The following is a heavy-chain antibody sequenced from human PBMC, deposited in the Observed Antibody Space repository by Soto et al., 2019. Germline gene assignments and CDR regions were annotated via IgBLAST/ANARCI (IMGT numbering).Heavy chain of an antibody. J-gene: IGHJ6*02. D-gene: IGHD6-6*01. CDR3: ARVGVRLGRIAARPQADPYYYAMDV. CDR1: GGSVSSGSYS. Sequence: QVQLQESGPGLVKPSETLSLTCTVSGGSVSSGSYSWSWIRQPPGKGLEWIGYIYNSGGTNYNPSLKRRVTLSVDTSKNQFSLKLSSVTAADTAVYYCARVGVRLGRIAARPQADPYYYAMDVWGQGTTVTVSS. CDR2: IYNSGGT. V-gene: IGHV4-61*01.